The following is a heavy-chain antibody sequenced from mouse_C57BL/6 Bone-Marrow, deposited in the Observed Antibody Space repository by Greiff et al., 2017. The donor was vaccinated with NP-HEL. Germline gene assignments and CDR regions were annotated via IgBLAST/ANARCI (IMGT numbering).Heavy chain of an antibody. CDR2: ISNLAYSI. Sequence: EVQGVESGGGLVQPGGSLKLSCAASGFTFSDYGMAWVRQAPRKGPEWVAFISNLAYSIYYADTVTGRFTISRENAKNTLYLEMSSLRSEDTAMYYCARRGRVWYFDVWGTGTTVTVSS. CDR1: GFTFSDYG. V-gene: IGHV5-15*01. CDR3: ARRGRVWYFDV. D-gene: IGHD1-1*01. J-gene: IGHJ1*03.